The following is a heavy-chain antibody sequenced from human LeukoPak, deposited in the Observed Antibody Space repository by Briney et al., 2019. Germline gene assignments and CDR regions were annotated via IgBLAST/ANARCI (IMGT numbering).Heavy chain of an antibody. Sequence: GGSLRLSCEASGFSFHSYAMTWVRQAPGKGLEWVSGISGSAVSTHYADSVKGRFTISRDNSKNTLDLQMTTLRADDTAVFYCVRGGGYSGYLFYFDSWGQGTPVTVSS. CDR3: VRGGGYSGYLFYFDS. CDR1: GFSFHSYA. J-gene: IGHJ4*02. V-gene: IGHV3-23*01. CDR2: ISGSAVST. D-gene: IGHD5-12*01.